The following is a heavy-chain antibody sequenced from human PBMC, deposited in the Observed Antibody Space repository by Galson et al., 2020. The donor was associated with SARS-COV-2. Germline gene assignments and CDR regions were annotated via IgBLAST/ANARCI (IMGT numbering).Heavy chain of an antibody. V-gene: IGHV6-1*01. J-gene: IGHJ1*01. D-gene: IGHD3-10*01. CDR1: GDSVSSNSAA. CDR2: PYYRSKWYN. Sequence: SETLSLTCAISGDSVSSNSAAWNWIRQSPSRGLEWLGRPYYRSKWYNDYAVSAKSRITINPDTSKNQFSLQLNSVTPEDTAVYYCARDTGGSLWFGESFQHWGQGTLVTVSS. CDR3: ARDTGGSLWFGESFQH.